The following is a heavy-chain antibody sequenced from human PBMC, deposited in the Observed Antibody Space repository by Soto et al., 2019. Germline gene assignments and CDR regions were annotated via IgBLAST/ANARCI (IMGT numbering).Heavy chain of an antibody. J-gene: IGHJ4*02. D-gene: IGHD3-16*02. CDR2: IYPSGST. CDR3: ARKSYAPFLDY. CDR1: GGAIRSYF. Sequence: PSETLSLTCTVSGGAIRSYFWSWIRQPAGKGLEWIGRIYPSGSTNYNPSLKSRVTMSVDTSKKEFSLKLNSVTSADTAVYFCARKSYAPFLDYWGQGILVTVPS. V-gene: IGHV4-4*07.